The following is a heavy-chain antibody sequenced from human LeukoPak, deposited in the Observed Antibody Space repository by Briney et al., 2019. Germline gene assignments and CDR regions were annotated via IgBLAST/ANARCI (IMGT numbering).Heavy chain of an antibody. Sequence: GESLKISCKVSGYRFTSYWIGWVRQMPGKGLEWMGIIYPGDPDTRYSPSFQGQVTISVDKSTSTAYLQWSSLKASDTAMYYCARTGERATIRYFQHWGQGTLVTVSS. V-gene: IGHV5-51*01. CDR2: IYPGDPDT. CDR3: ARTGERATIRYFQH. CDR1: GYRFTSYW. D-gene: IGHD5-24*01. J-gene: IGHJ1*01.